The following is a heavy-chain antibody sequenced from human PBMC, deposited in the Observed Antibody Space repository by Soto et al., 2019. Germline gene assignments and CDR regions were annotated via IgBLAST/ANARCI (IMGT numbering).Heavy chain of an antibody. CDR1: GFTFSDYA. Sequence: EVQVLESGGGLAQLGGSLRLSCVASGFTFSDYAMAWVRQSPGRGLEWVSSISGSGGSTYYADSVKGRFTISRDNSKNTVYLQMNSLRAEDTAVYYCVKEHGDSFSDYWGQGTLVTVSS. V-gene: IGHV3-23*01. CDR3: VKEHGDSFSDY. D-gene: IGHD2-21*01. J-gene: IGHJ4*02. CDR2: ISGSGGST.